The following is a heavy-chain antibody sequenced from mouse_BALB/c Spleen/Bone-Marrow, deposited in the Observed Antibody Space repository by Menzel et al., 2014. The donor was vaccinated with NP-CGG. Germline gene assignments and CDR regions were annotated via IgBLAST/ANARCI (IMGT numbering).Heavy chain of an antibody. D-gene: IGHD3-1*01. J-gene: IGHJ2*01. CDR3: ARDSSGYFDY. Sequence: EVKVVESGGGLVKPGGSLKLSCAASGFTFSYCAMSWVRQSPEKSLEWVAEVSSGGSYTYYPDTVTGRFTISRDNAKNTLYLEMSSLRSEDTAMYYCARDSSGYFDYWGQGTTLTVSS. CDR1: GFTFSYCA. CDR2: VSSGGSYT. V-gene: IGHV5-9-4*01.